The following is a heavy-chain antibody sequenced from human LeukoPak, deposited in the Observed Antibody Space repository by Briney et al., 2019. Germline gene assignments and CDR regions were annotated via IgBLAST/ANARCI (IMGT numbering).Heavy chain of an antibody. J-gene: IGHJ4*02. D-gene: IGHD4-17*01. CDR1: GFTFSSYA. CDR2: ISGSGGST. CDR3: AKAPTMSTVSY. Sequence: GGSLRLSCAASGFTFSSYAMSWVRQAPGKGLEWVSAISGSGGSTYYADSVKGRFTISRHNSKNTLYLQMNSLRAEDTAVYYCAKAPTMSTVSYWGQGTLVTVSS. V-gene: IGHV3-23*01.